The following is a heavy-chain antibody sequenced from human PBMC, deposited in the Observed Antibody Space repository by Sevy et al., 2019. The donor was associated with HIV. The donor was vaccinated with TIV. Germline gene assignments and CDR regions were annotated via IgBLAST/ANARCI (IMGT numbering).Heavy chain of an antibody. CDR3: AKDSGDDNYGLFDY. D-gene: IGHD5-18*01. Sequence: GGSLRLSSGASGFTFSNYAMNWVRQAPGKGLEWVSSISGSGDNTYYADSVKGRFTVSRDNSKNTLYLQMNSLRAEDTAVYYCAKDSGDDNYGLFDYWGQGTLVTVSS. CDR2: ISGSGDNT. CDR1: GFTFSNYA. J-gene: IGHJ4*02. V-gene: IGHV3-23*01.